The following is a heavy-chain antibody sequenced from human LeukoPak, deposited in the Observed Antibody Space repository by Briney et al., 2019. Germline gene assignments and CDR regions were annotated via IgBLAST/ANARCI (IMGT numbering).Heavy chain of an antibody. V-gene: IGHV4-39*02. CDR2: VYYGRSP. CDR1: GDSISRSTYY. J-gene: IGHJ4*02. CDR3: ARSSGTGTFSY. Sequence: SETLSPTCTVSGDSISRSTYYWAWIRQPPGKRLEWIGSVYYGRSPYFNPSLESRATISVDTSKNHFSLKMSSVTAADTAVYYCARSSGTGTFSYWGQGTLVTVSS. D-gene: IGHD6-25*01.